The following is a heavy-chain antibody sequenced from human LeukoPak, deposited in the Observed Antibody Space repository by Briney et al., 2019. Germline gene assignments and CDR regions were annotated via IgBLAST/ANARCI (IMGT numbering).Heavy chain of an antibody. J-gene: IGHJ6*03. CDR3: ARDRGYSYAKKSSNYYYMDV. CDR1: GFTFSSYE. D-gene: IGHD5-18*01. V-gene: IGHV3-48*03. CDR2: ISSSGSTI. Sequence: GGSLRLSCAASGFTFSSYEMNWVRQAPGKGLEWVSYISSSGSTIYYADSVKGRFTISRDNAKNSLYLQMNNLRGEDTAVYFCARDRGYSYAKKSSNYYYMDVWGKGTTVTVSS.